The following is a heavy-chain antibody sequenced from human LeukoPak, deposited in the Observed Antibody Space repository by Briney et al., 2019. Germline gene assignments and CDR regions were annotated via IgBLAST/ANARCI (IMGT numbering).Heavy chain of an antibody. CDR2: SYYSGST. D-gene: IGHD4-17*01. V-gene: IGHV4-39*01. CDR1: SGSISSSSYY. J-gene: IGHJ2*01. CDR3: ARLVTINTVTTARYWYFDL. Sequence: PSETLSLTCTVSSGSISSSSYYWDWIRQPPGKGLEWIGSSYYSGSTYYNPSLKSRVTISVDTSKNQFSLKLSSVTAADTAVYFCARLVTINTVTTARYWYFDLWGRGTLVTVSS.